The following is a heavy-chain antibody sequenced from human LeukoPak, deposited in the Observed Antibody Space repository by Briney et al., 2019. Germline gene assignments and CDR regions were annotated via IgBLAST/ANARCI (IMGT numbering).Heavy chain of an antibody. J-gene: IGHJ1*01. CDR2: IIPIFGTA. Sequence: ASVKVSCKASGGTFSSYAISWVRQAPGQGLEWTGGIIPIFGTANYAQKFQGRVTITTDESTSTAYMELSSLRSEDTAVYYCARGANYYDSSGYYPVPEYFQHWGQGTLVTVSS. V-gene: IGHV1-69*05. CDR1: GGTFSSYA. D-gene: IGHD3-22*01. CDR3: ARGANYYDSSGYYPVPEYFQH.